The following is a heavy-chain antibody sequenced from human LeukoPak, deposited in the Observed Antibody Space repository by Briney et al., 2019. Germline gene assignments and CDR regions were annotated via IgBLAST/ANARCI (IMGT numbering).Heavy chain of an antibody. CDR2: IYTSGST. CDR3: ARGVFRSGDYFDY. CDR1: GGSISSGSYY. D-gene: IGHD3-3*01. V-gene: IGHV4-61*02. J-gene: IGHJ4*02. Sequence: SQTLSLTCTVSGGSISSGSYYWSWIRQPAGKGLEWIGRIYTSGSTNYNPSLKSRVTISVDMSKNQFSLKLSSVTAADTAVYYCARGVFRSGDYFDYWGQGTLVTVSS.